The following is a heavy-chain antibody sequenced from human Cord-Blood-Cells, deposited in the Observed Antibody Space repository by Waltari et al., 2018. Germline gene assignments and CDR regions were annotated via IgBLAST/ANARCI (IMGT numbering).Heavy chain of an antibody. V-gene: IGHV4-39*01. D-gene: IGHD4-17*01. CDR2: IYYSGRT. J-gene: IGHJ6*02. CDR1: GGSISSSSYY. Sequence: QLQLQESGPGLVKPSETLSLTCTVSGGSISSSSYYWGWIRQPPGKGLEWIGSIYYSGRTYYNPSLKSRVTISVDTSKNQFSLKLSSVTAADTAVYYCARPEVYGDYQPYYYYGMDVWGQGTTVTVSS. CDR3: ARPEVYGDYQPYYYYGMDV.